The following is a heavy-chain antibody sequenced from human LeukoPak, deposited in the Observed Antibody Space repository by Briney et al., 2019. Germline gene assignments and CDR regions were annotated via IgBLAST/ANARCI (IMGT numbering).Heavy chain of an antibody. CDR1: GGTFSSYA. V-gene: IGHV1-69*05. Sequence: SVKVSCKASGGTFSSYAISWVRQAPGQGLEWMGGIIPIFGTANYAQKFQGRVTITTDESTSTAYMELSSLRSEDTAVYYCARAFQFCPFDAFDIWGQGTMVTVSS. J-gene: IGHJ3*02. CDR2: IIPIFGTA. CDR3: ARAFQFCPFDAFDI. D-gene: IGHD3-9*01.